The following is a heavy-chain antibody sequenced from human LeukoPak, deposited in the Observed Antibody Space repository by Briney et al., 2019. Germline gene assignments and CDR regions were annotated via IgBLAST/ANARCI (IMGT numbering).Heavy chain of an antibody. D-gene: IGHD2-21*02. CDR1: GFTLSSYA. Sequence: GGSLRLSCAASGFTLSSYAMSWVRQAPGKGLEWVSAISGSGGSTYYADSVKGRFTISRDNSKNTLYLQMNSLRAEDTAVYYCAKDHVVVVTAIRHGYFDYWGQGTLVTVSS. CDR2: ISGSGGST. V-gene: IGHV3-23*01. CDR3: AKDHVVVVTAIRHGYFDY. J-gene: IGHJ4*02.